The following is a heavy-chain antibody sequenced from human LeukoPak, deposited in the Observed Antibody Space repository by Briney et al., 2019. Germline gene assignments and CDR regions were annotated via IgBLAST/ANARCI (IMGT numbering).Heavy chain of an antibody. CDR1: GGPFSGYF. CDR2: IHNSGTT. J-gene: IGHJ4*02. V-gene: IGHV4-34*01. CDR3: ARRYYYNLGSFPFDF. D-gene: IGHD1-26*01. Sequence: PSETLSLTCAVSGGPFSGYFWSWIRQSSGKGLEWIGEIHNSGTTNYNPSLNSRVTISEDTSKNQFYLNLSSVTAADTAVYYCARRYYYNLGSFPFDFWVQGTLVTVSS.